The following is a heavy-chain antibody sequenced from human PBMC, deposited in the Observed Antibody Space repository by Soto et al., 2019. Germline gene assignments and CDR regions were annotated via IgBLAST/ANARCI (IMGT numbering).Heavy chain of an antibody. D-gene: IGHD2-2*01. CDR1: GGSISSGGYS. J-gene: IGHJ5*02. CDR3: ARVVVVPAAIWFDP. V-gene: IGHV4-30-2*01. CDR2: IYHSGST. Sequence: QLQLQESGSGLVKPSQTLSLTCAVSGGSISSGGYSWSWIRQPPGKGLEWIGYIYHSGSTYYNPSHKSRVTLSVDRSKNQFSLKLSSVTAADTAVYYCARVVVVPAAIWFDPWGQGTLVTVSS.